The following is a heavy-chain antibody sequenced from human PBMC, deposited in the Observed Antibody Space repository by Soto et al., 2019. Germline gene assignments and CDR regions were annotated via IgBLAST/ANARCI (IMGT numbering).Heavy chain of an antibody. D-gene: IGHD3-10*01. V-gene: IGHV3-23*01. CDR1: GFPVRSHA. Sequence: PAASLTPSSVYSGFPVRSHASNWVRHSPGKGLEWVCGIGGSGTTIYCADSVKGRFTISRDNFGNTMYLQMNSVRVEDTAVYYCARSVRPLSWFDPWGQGTRVTVSS. CDR2: IGGSGTTI. CDR3: ARSVRPLSWFDP. J-gene: IGHJ5*02.